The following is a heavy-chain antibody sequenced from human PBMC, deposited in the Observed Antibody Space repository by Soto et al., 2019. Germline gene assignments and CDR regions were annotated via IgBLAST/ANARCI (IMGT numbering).Heavy chain of an antibody. Sequence: SETLSLTCTVSGGSVSNGSYYWSWIRQPPGKGLEWIGYIYYSGSTNYNPSLKSRVTISVDTSKNQFSLKLSSVTAADTAVYYCASERVLLWFGDRDYFDYWGQGTLVTVSS. J-gene: IGHJ4*02. V-gene: IGHV4-61*01. CDR1: GGSVSNGSYY. CDR3: ASERVLLWFGDRDYFDY. CDR2: IYYSGST. D-gene: IGHD3-10*01.